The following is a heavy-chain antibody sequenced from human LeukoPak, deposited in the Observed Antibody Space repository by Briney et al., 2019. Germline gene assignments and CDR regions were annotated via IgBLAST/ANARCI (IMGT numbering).Heavy chain of an antibody. CDR3: ARVVRYFDWLADGMDV. J-gene: IGHJ6*02. Sequence: SGTLSLTCAVSGGSISSSNWWSWVRQPPGKGLEWIGEIYHSGSTNYNPSLKSRVTISVDKSKNQFSLKLSSVTAADTAVYYCARVVRYFDWLADGMDVWGQGTTVTVSS. CDR1: GGSISSSNW. D-gene: IGHD3-9*01. V-gene: IGHV4-4*02. CDR2: IYHSGST.